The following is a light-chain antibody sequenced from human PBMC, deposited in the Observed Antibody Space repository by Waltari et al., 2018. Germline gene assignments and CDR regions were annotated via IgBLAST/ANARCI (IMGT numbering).Light chain of an antibody. J-gene: IGLJ1*01. CDR2: EGS. CDR1: SSDVGGYNL. Sequence: QSALTQPASVSGSPGQSITIPCTGPSSDVGGYNLVSWYQQHPGNAPKLMIYEGSKRPSGVSNRFSGSKSGNTASLTISGLQAEDEADYFCSSYAGSSTLYVFGTGTKVTVL. V-gene: IGLV2-23*01. CDR3: SSYAGSSTLYV.